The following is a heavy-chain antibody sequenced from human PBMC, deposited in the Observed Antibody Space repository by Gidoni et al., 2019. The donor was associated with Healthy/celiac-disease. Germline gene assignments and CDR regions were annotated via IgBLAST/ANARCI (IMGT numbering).Heavy chain of an antibody. Sequence: QVQLVESGGGVVQPGRSLRLSCADSGFTFSSYGMHWVRQAPGKGLEWVAVISYDGSNKYYADSVKGRFTISRDNSKNTLYLQMNSLRAEDTAVYYCARDRGEFDYWGQGTLVTVSS. V-gene: IGHV3-30*03. D-gene: IGHD3-10*01. CDR2: ISYDGSNK. J-gene: IGHJ4*02. CDR3: ARDRGEFDY. CDR1: GFTFSSYG.